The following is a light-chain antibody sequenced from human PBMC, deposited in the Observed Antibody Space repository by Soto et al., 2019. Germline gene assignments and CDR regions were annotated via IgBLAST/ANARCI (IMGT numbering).Light chain of an antibody. CDR3: QQFNTYSYT. CDR1: QSVRNW. V-gene: IGKV1-5*01. J-gene: IGKJ2*01. Sequence: DIQMTQSHSTLSASVGDRVTITCRARQSVRNWLAWYQQKPGKAPKLLIYDASSLESGVPSRFSGSGFGTDFTLTISSLQPDDFATYYCQQFNTYSYTFGQGTRVEIK. CDR2: DAS.